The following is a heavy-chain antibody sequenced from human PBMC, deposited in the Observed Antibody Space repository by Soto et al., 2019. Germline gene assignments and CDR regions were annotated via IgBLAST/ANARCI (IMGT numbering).Heavy chain of an antibody. CDR1: GYSFTSYW. D-gene: IGHD4-17*01. Sequence: GDSLKISCKGSGYSFTSYWIGWVRQMPGKGLEWMGIIYPGDSDTGYSPSFQGQVTISADKPISTAYLQWSSLTASDTAMYYCTRAGESYGATGDYFEYWGQGTLVSV. CDR3: TRAGESYGATGDYFEY. V-gene: IGHV5-51*04. J-gene: IGHJ4*02. CDR2: IYPGDSDT.